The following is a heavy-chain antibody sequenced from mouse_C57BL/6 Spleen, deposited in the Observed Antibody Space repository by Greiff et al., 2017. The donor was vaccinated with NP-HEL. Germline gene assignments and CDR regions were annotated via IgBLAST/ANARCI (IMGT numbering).Heavy chain of an antibody. CDR3: ARQSPYYSNPWFAY. J-gene: IGHJ3*01. Sequence: EVKLEESGGDLVKPGGSLKLSCAASGFTFSSYGMSWVRQTPDKRLEWVATISSGGSYTYYPDSVKGRFTISRDNAKNTLYLQMSSLKSEDTAMYYCARQSPYYSNPWFAYWGQGTLVTVSA. CDR2: ISSGGSYT. D-gene: IGHD2-5*01. V-gene: IGHV5-6*02. CDR1: GFTFSSYG.